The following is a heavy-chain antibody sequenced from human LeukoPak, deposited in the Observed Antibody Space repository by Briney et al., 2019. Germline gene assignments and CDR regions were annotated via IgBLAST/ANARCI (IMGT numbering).Heavy chain of an antibody. J-gene: IGHJ4*02. CDR2: VKQDGSEK. D-gene: IGHD6-19*01. CDR1: GFTVSSNY. CDR3: ARSGGWEGDYFDY. V-gene: IGHV3-7*03. Sequence: GGSLRLSCAASGFTVSSNYMSWVRQAPGNGLEWVANVKQDGSEKYYVDSVKGRFTISRDNAKNSLYLQMNSLRAEDTAVYYCARSGGWEGDYFDYWGQGTLATVSS.